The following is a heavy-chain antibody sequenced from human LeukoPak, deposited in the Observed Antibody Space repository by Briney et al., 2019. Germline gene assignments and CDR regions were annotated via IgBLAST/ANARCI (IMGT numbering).Heavy chain of an antibody. Sequence: GGSLRLSCAASGFTFDDYAMHWVRQAPGKGLEWVSLISGDGGSTYYADSVKGRFTVSGDTSKTSLYLQMNSLRTEDTAFYYCAKAVYSSAWSDLDYWGQGTLVTVSS. V-gene: IGHV3-43*02. CDR3: AKAVYSSAWSDLDY. CDR2: ISGDGGST. CDR1: GFTFDDYA. D-gene: IGHD6-19*01. J-gene: IGHJ4*02.